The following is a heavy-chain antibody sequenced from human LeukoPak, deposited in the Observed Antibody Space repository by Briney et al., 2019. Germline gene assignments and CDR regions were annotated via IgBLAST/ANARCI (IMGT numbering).Heavy chain of an antibody. CDR3: AREPPGGGFDY. V-gene: IGHV3-66*01. Sequence: PGGSLTLSCTASGFTLSSDHKSGLPQAPGEGLEGVSVVYSGGNKYYSDSVKGRFNISRDHSKNTLYLQMNSLRAEDTAVYYCAREPPGGGFDYWGQGTLVTVSS. D-gene: IGHD3-16*01. CDR2: VYSGGNK. CDR1: GFTLSSDH. J-gene: IGHJ4*02.